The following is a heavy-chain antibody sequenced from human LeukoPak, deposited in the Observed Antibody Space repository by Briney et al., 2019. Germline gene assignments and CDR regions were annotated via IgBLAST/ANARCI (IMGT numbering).Heavy chain of an antibody. Sequence: GGSLRLSCAASGFTVSNSYMTWVRQAPGKGLEWVSFIYPDGTTSYADSVKGRFTISRDTSKNILHLQMNSLRADDTAVYYCAREQAYWFGPWGQGSLVTVSS. CDR2: IYPDGTT. J-gene: IGHJ5*02. CDR1: GFTVSNSY. CDR3: AREQAYWFGP. V-gene: IGHV3-53*01.